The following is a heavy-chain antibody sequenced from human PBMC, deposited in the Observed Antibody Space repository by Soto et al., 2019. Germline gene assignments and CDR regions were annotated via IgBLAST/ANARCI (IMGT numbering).Heavy chain of an antibody. D-gene: IGHD2-15*01. CDR2: XNPNSGNT. V-gene: IGHV1-8*01. CDR3: XXXXXXXXXXXXXXXXXYHYYFMDV. J-gene: IGHJ6*03. Sequence: QVQLVQSGAEVKKPGASVKVSCKASGYTFNSYDINWVRQATGQGXXWXXXXNPNSGNTVYAQKFQGRVTMTRNTXXXXXXXXXXXXXXXXXXXXXXXXXXXXXXXXXXXXXXXYHYYFMDVWGKGTTVTVSS. CDR1: GYTFNSYD.